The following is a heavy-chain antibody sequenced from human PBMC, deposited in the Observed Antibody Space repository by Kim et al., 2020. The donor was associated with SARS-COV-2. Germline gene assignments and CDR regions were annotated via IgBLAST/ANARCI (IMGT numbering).Heavy chain of an antibody. CDR3: ATSGAVTTSVDDY. Sequence: GGSLRLSCAASGFTFSSYAMSWVRQAPGKGLEWVSAISGSGGSTYYADSVKGRFTISRDNSKNTLYLQMNSLRAEDTAVYYCATSGAVTTSVDDYWGQGTLVTVSS. J-gene: IGHJ4*02. CDR2: ISGSGGST. D-gene: IGHD4-17*01. CDR1: GFTFSSYA. V-gene: IGHV3-23*01.